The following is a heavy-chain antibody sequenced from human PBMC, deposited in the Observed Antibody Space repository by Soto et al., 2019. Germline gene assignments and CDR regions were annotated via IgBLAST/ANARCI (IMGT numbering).Heavy chain of an antibody. D-gene: IGHD1-26*01. J-gene: IGHJ4*02. CDR2: IYYSGST. V-gene: IGHV4-59*08. CDR3: ARSGIVGSRQYYFDY. Sequence: QVQLQESGPGLVKPSETLSLTCTVSGGSISSYFWSWIRQPPGKGLEWIGYIYYSGSTNYNPSLKSRVTISVDTSKNQFSLKLSSVTAADTAVYYCARSGIVGSRQYYFDYWGQGTLVTVSS. CDR1: GGSISSYF.